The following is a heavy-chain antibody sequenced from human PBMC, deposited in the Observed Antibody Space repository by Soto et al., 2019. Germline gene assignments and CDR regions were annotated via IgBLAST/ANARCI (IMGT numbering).Heavy chain of an antibody. CDR3: AKNQERELPRVIDF. J-gene: IGHJ4*02. CDR2: MSGSSSTT. CDR1: GLTFSNYA. D-gene: IGHD1-7*01. Sequence: GDLRLSSATSGLTFSNYAMSWVRQAPGGGLEWVSSMSGSSSTTYYADSVRVRFTISRDRSKNTLYLQMSSLRAEDTDLYYCAKNQERELPRVIDFWGQGTLVTVSS. V-gene: IGHV3-23*01.